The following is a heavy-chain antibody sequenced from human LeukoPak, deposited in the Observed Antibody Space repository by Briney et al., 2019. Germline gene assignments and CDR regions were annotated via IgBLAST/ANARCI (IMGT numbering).Heavy chain of an antibody. CDR2: IYSGGST. V-gene: IGHV3-53*01. CDR3: AREGRSGHDFGIDY. CDR1: GFTVSSNY. J-gene: IGHJ4*02. D-gene: IGHD5-12*01. Sequence: GGSLRLSCAASGFTVSSNYMSWVRQAPGKGLEWVSMIYSGGSTYYADSVKGRFTISRDNSKNTLYLQMNSLRAEDTAVYYCAREGRSGHDFGIDYWGQGTLVTVSS.